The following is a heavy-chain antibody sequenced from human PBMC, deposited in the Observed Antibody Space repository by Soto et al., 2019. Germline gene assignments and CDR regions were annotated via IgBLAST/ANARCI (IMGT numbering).Heavy chain of an antibody. Sequence: VGSLRISGEASGFTFGNYAMTWVRQAPGKGLEWVSTISGSGDRTYYADSVTGRFTISRDNSKNTLYLQMHSLGVEDTAVYFCAKDTVAIRSFYFDSWAQGTLVTVSS. J-gene: IGHJ4*02. V-gene: IGHV3-23*01. D-gene: IGHD2-21*01. CDR3: AKDTVAIRSFYFDS. CDR1: GFTFGNYA. CDR2: ISGSGDRT.